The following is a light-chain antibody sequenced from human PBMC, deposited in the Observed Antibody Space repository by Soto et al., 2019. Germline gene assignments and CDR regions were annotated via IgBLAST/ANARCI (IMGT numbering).Light chain of an antibody. CDR3: SSYTSRSTLVV. CDR2: DVT. CDR1: SSDVGGYNY. V-gene: IGLV2-14*01. J-gene: IGLJ2*01. Sequence: QSVLTQPASVSGSPGQSITIPCTGTSSDVGGYNYVSWYQQHPGKAPELMMYDVTNRPSGVSNRFSGSKSGNTASLTISGLQAEDEADYYCSSYTSRSTLVVFGGGTTLTVL.